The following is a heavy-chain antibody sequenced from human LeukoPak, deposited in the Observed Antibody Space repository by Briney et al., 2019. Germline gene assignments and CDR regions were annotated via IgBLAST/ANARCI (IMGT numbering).Heavy chain of an antibody. CDR1: GGSISSGGYS. CDR3: ARATKYCSCLDY. J-gene: IGHJ4*02. Sequence: KTSETLSLTCAVSGGSISSGGYSWSWIRQPPGKGLEWIGYIYHSGSTYYNPSLKSRVTISVDTSKNQFSLKLSSVTAADTAVYYCARATKYCSCLDYWGQGTLVTVSS. CDR2: IYHSGST. D-gene: IGHD2-8*02. V-gene: IGHV4-30-2*01.